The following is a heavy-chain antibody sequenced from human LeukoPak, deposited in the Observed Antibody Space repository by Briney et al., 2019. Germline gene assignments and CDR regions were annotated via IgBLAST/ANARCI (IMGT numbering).Heavy chain of an antibody. J-gene: IGHJ6*03. V-gene: IGHV1-8*01. Sequence: ASVKVSCKASGYTFTSYDINWVRQATGQGLEWMGWMNPNSGNTGYAQKFQGRVTMTRNTSISTAYMELSSLRSEDTAVYYCARGLVDFWSGYSPIVAYMDVWDKGTTVTVSS. D-gene: IGHD3-3*01. CDR3: ARGLVDFWSGYSPIVAYMDV. CDR2: MNPNSGNT. CDR1: GYTFTSYD.